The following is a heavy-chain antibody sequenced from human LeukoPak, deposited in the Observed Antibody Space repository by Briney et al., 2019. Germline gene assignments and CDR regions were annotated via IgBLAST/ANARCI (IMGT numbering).Heavy chain of an antibody. D-gene: IGHD3-10*01. V-gene: IGHV1-2*02. J-gene: IGHJ2*01. CDR1: GYTFTAHY. CDR2: IDPNSGGT. CDR3: ARGRGTTMVRGVITNYFDL. Sequence: ASVKVSCKASGYTFTAHYIHWVRQAPGQGLEWMGWIDPNSGGTNYAQGFLGSVTMTGDTSINTAFMEVRRLRSDDTAIYYCARGRGTTMVRGVITNYFDLWGRGSLVTVSS.